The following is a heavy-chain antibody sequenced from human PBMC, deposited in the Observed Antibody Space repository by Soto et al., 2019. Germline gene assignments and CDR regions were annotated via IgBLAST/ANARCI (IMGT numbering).Heavy chain of an antibody. V-gene: IGHV1-3*01. D-gene: IGHD2-15*01. J-gene: IGHJ4*02. CDR3: ARDLGGWPDY. CDR1: GGTFSSYT. CDR2: INAGNGNT. Sequence: ASVKVSCKASGGTFSSYTISWVRQAPGQGLKWMGWINAGNGNTKYSQKFQGRVTITRDTSASTAYMELSSLRSEDTAVYYCARDLGGWPDYWGQGTLVTVSS.